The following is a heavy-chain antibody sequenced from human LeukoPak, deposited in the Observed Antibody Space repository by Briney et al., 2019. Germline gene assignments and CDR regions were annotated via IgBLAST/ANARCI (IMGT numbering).Heavy chain of an antibody. V-gene: IGHV1-69*05. Sequence: ASVKVSCTASGYTFTSYDINWVRQATGQGLEWMGGIIPIFGTANYAQEFQGRVTITTDESTSTAYMELSSLRSEDTAVYYCASKGNLHYYDSSGYYSPRFDYWGQGTLVTVSS. D-gene: IGHD3-22*01. CDR1: GYTFTSYD. CDR2: IIPIFGTA. CDR3: ASKGNLHYYDSSGYYSPRFDY. J-gene: IGHJ4*02.